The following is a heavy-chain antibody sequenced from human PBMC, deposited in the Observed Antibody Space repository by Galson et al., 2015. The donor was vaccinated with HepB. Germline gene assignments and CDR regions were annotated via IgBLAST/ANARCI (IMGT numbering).Heavy chain of an antibody. J-gene: IGHJ6*02. D-gene: IGHD3-10*01. CDR1: GFTFSYYG. Sequence: LRLSCAASGFTFSYYGMHWVRQAPGKGLEWVAFIRYDGSNKYYADSVKGRFTISRDNSKNTLYLQMNSLRAEDTAVYYCAKDSRSGSVGGYYGMDVWGQGTTVTVSS. CDR2: IRYDGSNK. V-gene: IGHV3-30*02. CDR3: AKDSRSGSVGGYYGMDV.